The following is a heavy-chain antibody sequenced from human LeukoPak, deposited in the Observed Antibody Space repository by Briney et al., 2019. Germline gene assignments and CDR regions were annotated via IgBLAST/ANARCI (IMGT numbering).Heavy chain of an antibody. D-gene: IGHD2-21*02. V-gene: IGHV3-23*01. Sequence: PGGSLRLSCAVSGFIFSNYAMGWVRLAPGKGLEWVSSISGSSYTTYYADSVKGRFTISRDNSKNTLYLQMNSLRAEDTAVYYCAKAGLSRASCGGDCPFDNWGQGTLVTVSS. J-gene: IGHJ4*02. CDR2: ISGSSYTT. CDR3: AKAGLSRASCGGDCPFDN. CDR1: GFIFSNYA.